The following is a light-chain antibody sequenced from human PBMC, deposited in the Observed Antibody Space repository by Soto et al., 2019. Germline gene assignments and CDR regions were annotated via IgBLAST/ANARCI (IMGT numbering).Light chain of an antibody. CDR1: QSVDSRF. V-gene: IGKV3-20*01. Sequence: EIVLTQSPGTLSLSPGERATLSCRASQSVDSRFLAWYQQKRGQAPRVLMYRASIRATGIPDRFSGTASGTDFTLSIRRLEPEDFAVYYCQQYDSSRTFGQGTKVEMK. CDR2: RAS. CDR3: QQYDSSRT. J-gene: IGKJ1*01.